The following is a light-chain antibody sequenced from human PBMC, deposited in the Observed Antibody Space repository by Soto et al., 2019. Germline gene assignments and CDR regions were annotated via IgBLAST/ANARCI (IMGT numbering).Light chain of an antibody. CDR3: QQYNDNWT. J-gene: IGKJ1*01. Sequence: DIQMTLSPSTLSASVGDRVTITCRASQSISSWLAWYQQKPGKAPKLLIYKASTLQSGVPSRFSGSGSGTEFTLAISSLQPDASATYYCQQYNDNWTFGQGTKVDIK. CDR2: KAS. CDR1: QSISSW. V-gene: IGKV1-5*03.